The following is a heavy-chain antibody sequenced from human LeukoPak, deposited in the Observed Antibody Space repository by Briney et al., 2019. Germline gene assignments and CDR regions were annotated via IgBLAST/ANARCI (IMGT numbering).Heavy chain of an antibody. Sequence: GGSLGLSCAASGFTFSNYAMRWVRQAPGKGLEWVGPIKSKTDGGTTDYAAPVKGRFTISRDDSKNTLYLQMNSLKTEDTAVYYCTTDREVATIFDYWGQGTLVTVSS. D-gene: IGHD5-24*01. CDR2: IKSKTDGGTT. CDR1: GFTFSNYA. V-gene: IGHV3-15*01. J-gene: IGHJ4*02. CDR3: TTDREVATIFDY.